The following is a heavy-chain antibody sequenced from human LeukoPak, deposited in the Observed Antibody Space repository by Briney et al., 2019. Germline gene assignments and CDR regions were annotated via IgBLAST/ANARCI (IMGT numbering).Heavy chain of an antibody. CDR3: TTDPVSVSGYVVEGRFDY. Sequence: GGSLRLSCAASGFTFSNAWMSWVRQPPGKGLEWVGRIKSKIYRGTTDYAPPVKGRFTISRDNSKNTLYLQLNSLKTEDTAVYYCTTDPVSVSGYVVEGRFDYWGQGTLVTVSS. D-gene: IGHD5-12*01. CDR1: GFTFSNAW. J-gene: IGHJ4*02. V-gene: IGHV3-15*01. CDR2: IKSKIYRGTT.